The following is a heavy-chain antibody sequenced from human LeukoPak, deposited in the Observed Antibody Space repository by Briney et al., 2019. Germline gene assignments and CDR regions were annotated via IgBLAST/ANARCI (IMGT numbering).Heavy chain of an antibody. Sequence: GESLKISCKGSGYSFTSYWIGWVRQMPGKGLEWMGIIYPGDSDTRYSPSSQGQVTISADKSISTAYLQWSSLKASDTAMYYCATYYDSSGYYFDYWGQGTLVTVSS. V-gene: IGHV5-51*01. CDR3: ATYYDSSGYYFDY. J-gene: IGHJ4*02. CDR2: IYPGDSDT. D-gene: IGHD3-22*01. CDR1: GYSFTSYW.